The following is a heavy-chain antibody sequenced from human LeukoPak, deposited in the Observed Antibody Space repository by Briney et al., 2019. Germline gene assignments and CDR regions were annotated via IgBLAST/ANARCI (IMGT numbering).Heavy chain of an antibody. J-gene: IGHJ6*02. V-gene: IGHV3-48*04. CDR1: GFTFDDYA. D-gene: IGHD6-19*01. CDR3: ASWDLAVYYYYGMDV. Sequence: PGRSLRLSCAASGFTFDDYAMHWVRQAPGKGLEWVSYISSSSSTIYYADSVKGRFTISRDNAKNSLYLQMNSLRAEDTAVYYCASWDLAVYYYYGMDVWGQGTTVTVSS. CDR2: ISSSSSTI.